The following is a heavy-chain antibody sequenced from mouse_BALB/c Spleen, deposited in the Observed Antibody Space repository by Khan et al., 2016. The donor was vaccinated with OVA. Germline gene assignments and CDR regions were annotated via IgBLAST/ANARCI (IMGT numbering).Heavy chain of an antibody. D-gene: IGHD1-1*02. CDR2: ISYDGSN. V-gene: IGHV3-6*02. CDR3: ARTYYGDSLWFAY. Sequence: EVQLQESGPGLVKPSQSLSLTCSVTGYSITSGYYWNWIRQFPGNKLEWMGSISYDGSNNYSTSLKNRVSITRDTSKNQFFLKLNSVTTEDTATYYCARTYYGDSLWFAYWGQGTLVTVSA. CDR1: GYSITSGYY. J-gene: IGHJ3*01.